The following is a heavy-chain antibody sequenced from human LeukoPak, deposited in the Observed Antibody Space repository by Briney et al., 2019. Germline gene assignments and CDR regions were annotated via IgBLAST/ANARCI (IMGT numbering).Heavy chain of an antibody. CDR2: IRYNGDNK. CDR1: GFSFSDYG. Sequence: GGSLRVSCEASGFSFSDYGMHWVRQAPGKGLEWVAFIRYNGDNKYYADSVKGRFTVSRDNSQGTLYLQMNSLRVEDTAVYYCAKRVVIRSTDYFCYYIHVWGKGTAVTVSS. V-gene: IGHV3-30*02. D-gene: IGHD3-3*01. J-gene: IGHJ6*03. CDR3: AKRVVIRSTDYFCYYIHV.